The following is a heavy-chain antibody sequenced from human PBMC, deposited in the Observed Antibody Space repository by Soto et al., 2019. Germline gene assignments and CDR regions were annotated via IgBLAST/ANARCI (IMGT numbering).Heavy chain of an antibody. CDR1: GDTLTNYG. CDR2: ISAYNANT. V-gene: IGHV1-18*01. J-gene: IGHJ5*02. Sequence: ASVKVSCKASGDTLTNYGISWVRQAPGQGLEWMGWISAYNANTNYAQKLQGRVTMTTDTSTNTAYMELTSLTSDDTAVYYCALGYCTDTSCRNWFDPWGQGTLVTAPQ. D-gene: IGHD2-8*02. CDR3: ALGYCTDTSCRNWFDP.